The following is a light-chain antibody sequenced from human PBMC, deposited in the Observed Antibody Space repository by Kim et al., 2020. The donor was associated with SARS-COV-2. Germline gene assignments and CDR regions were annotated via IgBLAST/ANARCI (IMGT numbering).Light chain of an antibody. Sequence: QSVLTQPPSVSGAPGQRVTISCTGSSSNIGAGYDVHWYQQLPGTAPKLLIYGNSNRPSGVPDRFSGSKSGTSASLAITGLQAEDEADYYCQSYDSSLSAVVFAEGTQLTVL. CDR1: SSNIGAGYD. J-gene: IGLJ2*01. CDR2: GNS. V-gene: IGLV1-40*01. CDR3: QSYDSSLSAVV.